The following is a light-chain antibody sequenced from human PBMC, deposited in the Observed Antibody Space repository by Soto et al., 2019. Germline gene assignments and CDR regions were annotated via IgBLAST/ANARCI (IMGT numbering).Light chain of an antibody. V-gene: IGKV1-5*01. Sequence: DIQMTQSPSTMSASVGDRVTITGLASQSISSWVSWYQQKPGKGPNLLIHLAFILVSGVPSRFSGSGFGQECDLTISCLHPDDFASSYCEHYNTQRALTFGQGTQVEIK. CDR3: EHYNTQRALT. CDR2: LAF. CDR1: QSISSW. J-gene: IGKJ1*01.